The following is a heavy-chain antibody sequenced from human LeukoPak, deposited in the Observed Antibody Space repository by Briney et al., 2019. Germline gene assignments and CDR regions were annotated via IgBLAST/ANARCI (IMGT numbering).Heavy chain of an antibody. V-gene: IGHV1-69*01. J-gene: IGHJ4*02. CDR1: GGTFSSYA. CDR2: IIPIFGTA. CDR3: AREDSSHYYFDY. D-gene: IGHD6-13*01. Sequence: SVKVSCKASGGTFSSYAISWVRQAPGQGLEWMGGIIPIFGTANYAQKFQGRVTITADESTSTAYMELSSLRSEDTAVYYCAREDSSHYYFDYWGQGTLVTVSS.